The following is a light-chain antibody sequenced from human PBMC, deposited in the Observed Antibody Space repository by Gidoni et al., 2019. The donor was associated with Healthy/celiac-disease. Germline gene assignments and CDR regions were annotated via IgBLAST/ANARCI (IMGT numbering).Light chain of an antibody. CDR1: QGISSY. J-gene: IGKJ3*01. V-gene: IGKV1-9*01. CDR3: QQLNSYSFT. CDR2: AAS. Sequence: DIQLTQSPSFLSASVGDRVTINCWASQGISSYLAWYQHKPGKAPKLLIYAASTLQSGVPSRFSGSGSGTEFTLTISSLQPEDFATYYCQQLNSYSFTFGPGTKVDIK.